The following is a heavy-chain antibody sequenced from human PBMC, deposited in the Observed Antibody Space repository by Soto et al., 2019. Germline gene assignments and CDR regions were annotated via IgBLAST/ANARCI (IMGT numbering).Heavy chain of an antibody. J-gene: IGHJ4*02. V-gene: IGHV1-69*13. CDR3: ARCVSLGMYYFDY. Sequence: SVKVSCKASGGTFSSYAISWVRQAPGQGLEWMGGIIPIFGTANYAQKFQGRVTITADESTSTAYMELSSLRSEDTAVYYCARCVSLGMYYFDYWGQGTLVTVSS. CDR2: IIPIFGTA. D-gene: IGHD3-10*01. CDR1: GGTFSSYA.